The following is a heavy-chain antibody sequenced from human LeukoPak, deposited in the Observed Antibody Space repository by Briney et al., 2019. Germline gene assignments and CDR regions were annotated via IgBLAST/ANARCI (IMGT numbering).Heavy chain of an antibody. Sequence: GGSLRLSCVASGFTFSTYGMSWVRQAPGKGLEWVSAISGSGGSTYYADSVKGRFTISRDNSKNTLYLQMNSLGAEDTAVYYCAKAYDDILTNDAFDIWGQGTMVTVSS. CDR1: GFTFSTYG. V-gene: IGHV3-23*01. J-gene: IGHJ3*02. CDR3: AKAYDDILTNDAFDI. D-gene: IGHD3-9*01. CDR2: ISGSGGST.